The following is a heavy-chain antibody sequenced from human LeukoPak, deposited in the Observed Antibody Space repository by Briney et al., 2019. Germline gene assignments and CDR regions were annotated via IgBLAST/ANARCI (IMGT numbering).Heavy chain of an antibody. Sequence: ASVKVSCKVSGYTLTELSMHWVRQAPGKGLEWMGGFDPEDGETIYAQKFQGRVTMTEDTSTDTAYMELSSLRSEDTVVYYCATDTVIAARLACAFDIWGQGTMVTVSS. CDR1: GYTLTELS. J-gene: IGHJ3*02. CDR3: ATDTVIAARLACAFDI. V-gene: IGHV1-24*01. D-gene: IGHD6-6*01. CDR2: FDPEDGET.